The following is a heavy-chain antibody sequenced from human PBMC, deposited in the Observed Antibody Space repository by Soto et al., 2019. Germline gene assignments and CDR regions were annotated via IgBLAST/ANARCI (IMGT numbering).Heavy chain of an antibody. J-gene: IGHJ4*02. D-gene: IGHD6-13*01. CDR2: IYYSGST. CDR3: ARNPIAAAGKVVGYFDY. V-gene: IGHV4-30-4*01. CDR1: GGSISSGDYY. Sequence: LSLTCTVSGGSISSGDYYWSWIRQPPGKGLEWIGFIYYSGSTYYNPSLKSRVTISVDTSKNQFSLKLSSVTAADTAVCYCARNPIAAAGKVVGYFDYWGQGTLVTVSS.